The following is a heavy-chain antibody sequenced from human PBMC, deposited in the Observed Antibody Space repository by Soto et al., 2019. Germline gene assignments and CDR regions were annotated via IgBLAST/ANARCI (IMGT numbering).Heavy chain of an antibody. V-gene: IGHV3-13*01. J-gene: IGHJ3*02. CDR3: ARGGYCSGGSCYSPYDAFDI. D-gene: IGHD2-15*01. Sequence: GGSLRLSCAASGFTFSSYDMHWVRQATGKGLEWVSAIGTAGDTYYPGSVKGRFTISRENAKNSLYLQMNSLRAGDTAVYYCARGGYCSGGSCYSPYDAFDIWGQGTMVTVS. CDR1: GFTFSSYD. CDR2: IGTAGDT.